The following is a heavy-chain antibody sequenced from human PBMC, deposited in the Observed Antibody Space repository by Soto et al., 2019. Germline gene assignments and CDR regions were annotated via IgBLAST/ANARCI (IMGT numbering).Heavy chain of an antibody. V-gene: IGHV1-18*01. CDR3: ARALTPGLVDH. Sequence: QVQLVQSGAEVKKPGASVKVSCKASGYTFTSYGISWVRQAPGRGLEWMGWISAYNGNTKYGQKLQGRVTVTTDTSTSTANMELRSLTSDDTAGYYCARALTPGLVDHWGQGTLVTVSS. CDR2: ISAYNGNT. D-gene: IGHD3-9*01. J-gene: IGHJ4*02. CDR1: GYTFTSYG.